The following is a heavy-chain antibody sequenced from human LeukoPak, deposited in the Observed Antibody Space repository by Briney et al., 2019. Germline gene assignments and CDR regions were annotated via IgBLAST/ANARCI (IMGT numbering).Heavy chain of an antibody. J-gene: IGHJ6*03. D-gene: IGHD6-6*01. CDR3: ARWSGSVTARNYYYYMDV. CDR2: IYYSGST. V-gene: IGHV4-59*08. CDR1: GGSISSYY. Sequence: SETLSLTCTVSGGSISSYYWSWIRQPPRKGVEWIGYIYYSGSTNYNPSLKSRVTISVDTSKNQFSLKLSSVTAADTAVYYCARWSGSVTARNYYYYMDVWGEGTTVTVSS.